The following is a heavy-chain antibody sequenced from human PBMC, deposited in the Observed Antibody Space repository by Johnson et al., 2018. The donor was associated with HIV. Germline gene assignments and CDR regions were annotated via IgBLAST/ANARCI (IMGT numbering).Heavy chain of an antibody. D-gene: IGHD6-13*01. CDR3: ARGGADSSTGASDAAFDI. CDR2: ISYDGSNK. J-gene: IGHJ3*02. CDR1: GFTFSSYA. V-gene: IGHV3-30*14. Sequence: VQLVESGGGVVQPGRSLRLSCAASGFTFSSYAMHWVRQAPGKGLEWVAVISYDGSNKYYADSVKGRFTISRDNSKNTLYLQMNSLRAEDTAVYYCARGGADSSTGASDAAFDIWGQGTMVTVSS.